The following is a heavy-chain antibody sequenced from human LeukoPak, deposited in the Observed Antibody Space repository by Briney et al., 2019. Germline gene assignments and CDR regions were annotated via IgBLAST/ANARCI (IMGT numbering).Heavy chain of an antibody. CDR3: ARVPGIAVPSP. Sequence: GGSLRLSCAASGFTFSSYEMNWVRQAPGKGLEWVSYISSSGSTIYYADSVKGRFTISRDNAKNSLYLQMNSLRAEDTAVYYCARVPGIAVPSPWGQGTLVTVSS. V-gene: IGHV3-48*03. D-gene: IGHD6-19*01. J-gene: IGHJ5*02. CDR1: GFTFSSYE. CDR2: ISSSGSTI.